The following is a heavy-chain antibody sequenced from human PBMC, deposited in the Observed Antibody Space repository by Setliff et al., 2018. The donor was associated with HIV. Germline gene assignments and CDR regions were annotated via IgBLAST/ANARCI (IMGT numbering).Heavy chain of an antibody. CDR2: VNDENGDR. V-gene: IGHV1-18*01. J-gene: IGHJ4*02. CDR1: GYNFGLYG. D-gene: IGHD5-12*01. Sequence: GASVKVSCKASGYNFGLYGISWVRQAPGQRLEWMGWVNDENGDRNFAPNVQGRLVLTTDTSTNTAYMELTILTPEDTALYYCVRDEKRAAGGSLYYFDLWGPGTLVTVSS. CDR3: VRDEKRAAGGSLYYFDL.